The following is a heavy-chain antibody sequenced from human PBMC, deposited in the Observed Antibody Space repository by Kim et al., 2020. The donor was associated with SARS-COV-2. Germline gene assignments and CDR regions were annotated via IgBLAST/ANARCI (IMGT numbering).Heavy chain of an antibody. CDR3: ARGKPWLVYFDY. CDR1: GFTFSSYA. J-gene: IGHJ4*02. V-gene: IGHV3-30*04. CDR2: ISYDGSNK. D-gene: IGHD6-19*01. Sequence: GGSLRLSCAASGFTFSSYAMHWVRQAPGKGLEWVAVISYDGSNKYYADSVKGRFTISRDNSKNTLYLQMNSLRAEDTAVYYCARGKPWLVYFDYWGQGTLVTVSS.